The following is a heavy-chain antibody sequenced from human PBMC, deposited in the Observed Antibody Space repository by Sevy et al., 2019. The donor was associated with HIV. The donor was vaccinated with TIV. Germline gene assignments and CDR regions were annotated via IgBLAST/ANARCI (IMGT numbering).Heavy chain of an antibody. CDR1: GFTFSSYW. J-gene: IGHJ6*02. V-gene: IGHV3-7*01. CDR2: IKQDGSGK. D-gene: IGHD6-6*01. Sequence: GGSLRLSCAASGFTFSSYWMSWVRQAPGKGLEWVANIKQDGSGKYYVDSVKGRFTSSRDNAKNSLYLQMNGLRAEDTAVYYCARDDIGIAARPTYYYYGMDVWGQGTTVTVSS. CDR3: ARDDIGIAARPTYYYYGMDV.